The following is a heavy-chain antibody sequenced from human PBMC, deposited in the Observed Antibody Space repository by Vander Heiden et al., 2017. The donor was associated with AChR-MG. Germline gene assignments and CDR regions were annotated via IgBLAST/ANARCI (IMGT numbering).Heavy chain of an antibody. Sequence: EVQLVESGGGLVQPGRSLRLSCAASGFTFDDYAMHWVRQAPGKGLEWVSGISWNSGSIGYADSGKGRFTISRDNAKNSLYLQMNSLRAEDTALYYCAKAVDYYYAAGGFDPWGQGTLVTVSS. D-gene: IGHD3-10*01. CDR2: ISWNSGSI. V-gene: IGHV3-9*01. CDR3: AKAVDYYYAAGGFDP. CDR1: GFTFDDYA. J-gene: IGHJ5*02.